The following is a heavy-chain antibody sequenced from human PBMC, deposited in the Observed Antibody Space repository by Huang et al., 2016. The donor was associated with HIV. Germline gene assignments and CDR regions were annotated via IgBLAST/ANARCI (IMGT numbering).Heavy chain of an antibody. V-gene: IGHV1-18*04. D-gene: IGHD3-9*01. CDR3: AREYYHILTGYHPVFDY. Sequence: QVQLVQSGTEVKKPGASVKVSCKASGYTFTNHGISWVRQAPGQGLEWMGWISGYDGKSDYAQNLQGRVTMSTDTSTNTAYMELRSLRSDDTAVYFCAREYYHILTGYHPVFDYWGQGTLVTVSS. CDR1: GYTFTNHG. J-gene: IGHJ4*02. CDR2: ISGYDGKS.